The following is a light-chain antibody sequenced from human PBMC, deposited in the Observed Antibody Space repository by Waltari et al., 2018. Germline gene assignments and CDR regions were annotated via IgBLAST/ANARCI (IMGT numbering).Light chain of an antibody. CDR1: NIGTYS. CDR2: YDS. J-gene: IGLJ1*01. V-gene: IGLV3-21*04. CDR3: HVWHPDVDPGV. Sequence: SYVVTQPPSVSVAPGETATIPCGGDNIGTYSVHWYQQKAGQAPVLVIFYDSDRPSGIPDRLSGSISGNTATRTSSRGEAGDEASYYCHVWHPDVDPGVFGTGTEVTVL.